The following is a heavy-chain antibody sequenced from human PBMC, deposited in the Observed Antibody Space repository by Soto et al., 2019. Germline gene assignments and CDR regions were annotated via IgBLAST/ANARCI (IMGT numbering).Heavy chain of an antibody. J-gene: IGHJ4*02. Sequence: EVQLVESGGGLVQPGGSLRLSCAASGFTFSSYWLHWVRQAPGKGLVWLSRLNSDGSSAYYADSVKGRFTISRYNAQNTVYLQMNSLGDEDTAVYYCVRGKRGGGYFDYWGQGTLGTVSS. CDR3: VRGKRGGGYFDY. D-gene: IGHD2-15*01. CDR2: LNSDGSSA. CDR1: GFTFSSYW. V-gene: IGHV3-74*01.